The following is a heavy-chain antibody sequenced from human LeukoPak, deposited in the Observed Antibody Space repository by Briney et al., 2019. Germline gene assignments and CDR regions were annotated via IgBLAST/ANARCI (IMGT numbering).Heavy chain of an antibody. CDR2: INKDGSEK. CDR1: GFTFNNYW. V-gene: IGHV3-7*01. Sequence: PGGSLRLSCAASGFTFNNYWMSWVRQAPGKGLEWVANINKDGSEKYYVDSVKGRFTISGDNSLYLQMNSLRAEDTAVYYCARRYCSDGSCYSIDYWGQGTLVTVSS. CDR3: ARRYCSDGSCYSIDY. J-gene: IGHJ4*02. D-gene: IGHD2-15*01.